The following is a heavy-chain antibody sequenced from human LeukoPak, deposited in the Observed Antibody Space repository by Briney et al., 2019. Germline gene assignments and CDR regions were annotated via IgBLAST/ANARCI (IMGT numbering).Heavy chain of an antibody. CDR1: GYSISSGYY. J-gene: IGHJ4*02. CDR2: IHHSGST. CDR3: ARTKGGIAAADAYFDY. D-gene: IGHD6-13*01. V-gene: IGHV4-38-2*02. Sequence: SETLSLTCTVSGYSISSGYYWGWMRQPPGKGLEWIESIHHSGSTYYNPSLKSRVTMSIGTSKNQFSLKLSSVTAADTAVYYCARTKGGIAAADAYFDYWGQGTLVTVSS.